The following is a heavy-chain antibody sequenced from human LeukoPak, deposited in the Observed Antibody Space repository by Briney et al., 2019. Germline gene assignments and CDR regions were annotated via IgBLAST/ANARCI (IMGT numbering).Heavy chain of an antibody. CDR2: ISAYNGNT. CDR3: ARVGGILRYFGWLRRAPNCYYYGMDV. J-gene: IGHJ6*02. D-gene: IGHD3-9*01. V-gene: IGHV1-18*01. Sequence: ASVKVSCRASGYTFTSYGISWVRQAPGQGLEWMGWISAYNGNTNYAQKLQGRVTMTTDTSTSTAYMELRSLRSDDTAVYYCARVGGILRYFGWLRRAPNCYYYGMDVWGQGTTVTVSS. CDR1: GYTFTSYG.